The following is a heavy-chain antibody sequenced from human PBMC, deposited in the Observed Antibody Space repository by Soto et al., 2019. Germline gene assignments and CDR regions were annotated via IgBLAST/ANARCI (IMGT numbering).Heavy chain of an antibody. V-gene: IGHV3-30*04. J-gene: IGHJ4*02. D-gene: IGHD6-13*01. CDR1: GFTFSSYA. CDR3: AKGSNVAAGTVDY. Sequence: VGSLRLSCAASGFTFSSYAMHWVRQAPGKGLEWVAVISYDGSNKYYADSVKGRFTISRDNSKNTLYLQMNSLRAEDTAVYYCAKGSNVAAGTVDYWGQGTLVTVS. CDR2: ISYDGSNK.